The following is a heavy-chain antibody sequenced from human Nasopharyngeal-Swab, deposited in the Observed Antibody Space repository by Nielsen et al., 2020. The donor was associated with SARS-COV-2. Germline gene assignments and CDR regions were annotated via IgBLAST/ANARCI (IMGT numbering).Heavy chain of an antibody. D-gene: IGHD3-9*01. J-gene: IGHJ4*02. Sequence: SETLSLTCTVSGGSISSSSYYWGWIRQPPGKGLEWIGSIYYSGSTYYNPSLKSRVTISVDTSKNQFSLKLSSVTAADTAVYYCARLGSHFDWISLPSFYFDQWGQGTLVTVSS. CDR1: GGSISSSSYY. CDR3: ARLGSHFDWISLPSFYFDQ. V-gene: IGHV4-39*07. CDR2: IYYSGST.